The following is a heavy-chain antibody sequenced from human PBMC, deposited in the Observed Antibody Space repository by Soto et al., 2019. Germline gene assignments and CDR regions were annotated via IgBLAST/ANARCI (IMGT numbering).Heavy chain of an antibody. V-gene: IGHV3-33*01. CDR3: ARGTGITMVRGRRAFDI. D-gene: IGHD3-10*01. Sequence: PGGSLRLSCAASGFTFSSYGMHWVRQAPGKGLEWVAVIWYDGSNKYYADSVKGRFTISRDNSKNTLYLQMNSLRAEDTAVYYCARGTGITMVRGRRAFDIWGQGTMVTVSS. CDR2: IWYDGSNK. J-gene: IGHJ3*02. CDR1: GFTFSSYG.